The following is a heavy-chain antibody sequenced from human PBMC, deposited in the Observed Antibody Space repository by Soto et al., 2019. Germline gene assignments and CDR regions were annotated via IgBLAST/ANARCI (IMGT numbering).Heavy chain of an antibody. V-gene: IGHV1-18*01. J-gene: IGHJ5*02. D-gene: IGHD6-19*01. CDR2: ISAYNGNT. CDR1: GYTFTSYG. CDR3: ARDSKQWLAKGFDP. Sequence: ASVKVSCKASGYTFTSYGISWVRQAPGQGLEWMGWISAYNGNTNYAQKLQGRVTMTTDTSTSTAYMELRSLRSDDTVVYYCARDSKQWLAKGFDPWGQGTLVTVSS.